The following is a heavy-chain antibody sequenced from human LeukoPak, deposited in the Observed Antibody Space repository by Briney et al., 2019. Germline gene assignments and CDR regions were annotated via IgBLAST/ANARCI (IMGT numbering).Heavy chain of an antibody. CDR3: AKDQPLSSSSEPDY. CDR2: ISGSGGST. D-gene: IGHD6-6*01. CDR1: GFTFSSYA. V-gene: IGHV3-23*01. Sequence: PGGSLRLPCAASGFTFSSYAMSWVPQAPGKGLEWVSAISGSGGSTYYADSVKGRFTISRDNSKNTLYLQMNSLRAEDTAVYYCAKDQPLSSSSEPDYWGQGTLVTVSS. J-gene: IGHJ4*02.